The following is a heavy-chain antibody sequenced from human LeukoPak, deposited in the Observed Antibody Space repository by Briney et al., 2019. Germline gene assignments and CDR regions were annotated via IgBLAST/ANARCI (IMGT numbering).Heavy chain of an antibody. CDR2: INPNSGGT. CDR3: ARALREGIAAAGFDAFDI. CDR1: GYTSTDYY. Sequence: ASVKVSCKASGYTSTDYYMHWVRQAPGQGLEWMGWINPNSGGTNYAQKFQGWVTMTRDTSISTAYMELSRLRSDDTAVYYCARALREGIAAAGFDAFDIWGQGTMVTVSS. D-gene: IGHD6-13*01. V-gene: IGHV1-2*04. J-gene: IGHJ3*02.